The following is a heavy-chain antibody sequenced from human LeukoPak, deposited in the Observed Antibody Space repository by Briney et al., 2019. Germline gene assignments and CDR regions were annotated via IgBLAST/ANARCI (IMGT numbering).Heavy chain of an antibody. V-gene: IGHV3-23*01. Sequence: PGGSLRLSCAASGFTFSSYSMSWVRQAPGKGLEWVSAISGSGGSTYYADSVKGRFTISRDNSKNTLYLQMNSLRAEDTAVYYCANSIAAAGTPWFDPWGQRTLVTVSS. J-gene: IGHJ5*02. CDR3: ANSIAAAGTPWFDP. CDR1: GFTFSSYS. CDR2: ISGSGGST. D-gene: IGHD6-13*01.